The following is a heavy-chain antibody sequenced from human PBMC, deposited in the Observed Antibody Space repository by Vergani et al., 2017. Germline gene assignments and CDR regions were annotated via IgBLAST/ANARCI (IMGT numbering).Heavy chain of an antibody. Sequence: EVQLLESGGGLVQPGGSLRLSCAASGFTFSSYAMSWVRQVPGKGLEWVSGISGSGSTIYYSDSVKGRFTISRDNAKNSLYLQMNSLRAEDTAVYYCARGSEVGFDYWGQGTLVTVSS. D-gene: IGHD3-16*01. V-gene: IGHV3-23*01. CDR3: ARGSEVGFDY. CDR1: GFTFSSYA. J-gene: IGHJ4*02. CDR2: ISGSGSTI.